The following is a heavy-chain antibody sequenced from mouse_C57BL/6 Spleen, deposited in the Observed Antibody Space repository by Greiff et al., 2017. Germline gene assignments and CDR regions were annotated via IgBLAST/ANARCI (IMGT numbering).Heavy chain of an antibody. CDR2: IYPSDSET. CDR1: GYTFTSYW. CDR3: AREGPYGNYDYFDY. Sequence: VQLQQPGAELVRPGSSVKLSCKASGYTFTSYWMDWVKQRPGQGLEWIGNIYPSDSETHYNQKFKDKATLTVDKSSSTAYMQLSSLTSEDSAVYYCAREGPYGNYDYFDYWGQGTTLTVSS. D-gene: IGHD2-1*01. V-gene: IGHV1-61*01. J-gene: IGHJ2*01.